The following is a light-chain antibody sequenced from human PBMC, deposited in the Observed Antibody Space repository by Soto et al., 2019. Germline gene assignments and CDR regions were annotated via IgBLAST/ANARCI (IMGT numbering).Light chain of an antibody. J-gene: IGKJ5*01. V-gene: IGKV3D-15*01. Sequence: EIEMTQSPATLSLAPGERATLSCRASQSVSSSYLAWYQQKPGQAPRLLIYGASSRATGIPDRFSGGGSGTEFTLTISSLQSEDFAVYYCQQYNNWPPITFGQGTRLEIK. CDR2: GAS. CDR3: QQYNNWPPIT. CDR1: QSVSSSY.